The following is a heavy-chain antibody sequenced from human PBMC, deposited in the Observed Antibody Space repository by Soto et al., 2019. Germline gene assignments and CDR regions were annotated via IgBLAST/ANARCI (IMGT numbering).Heavy chain of an antibody. CDR1: GGSVSSGSYY. J-gene: IGHJ5*02. CDR2: IYYSGST. V-gene: IGHV4-61*01. Sequence: SETLSLTCTVSGGSVSSGSYYWSWIRQPPGKGLEWIGYIYYSGSTNYNPSLKSRVTISVDTSKNQFSLKLSSVTTADTAVYYCVTNHPNYGSGSYYNDWFDPWGQGTLVTVSS. CDR3: VTNHPNYGSGSYYNDWFDP. D-gene: IGHD3-10*01.